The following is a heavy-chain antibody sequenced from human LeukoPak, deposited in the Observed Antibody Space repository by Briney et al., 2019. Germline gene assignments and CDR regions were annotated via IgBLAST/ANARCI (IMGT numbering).Heavy chain of an antibody. V-gene: IGHV3-23*01. Sequence: GGSLRLSCAASGFTFSSYAMSWVRQAPGKGLGWVSAISGSGGSTYYADSVKDRFTISRDNSKNTLYLQMNSLRAEDTAVYYCAKDPGVVPAHYFDYWGQGTLVTVSS. J-gene: IGHJ4*02. CDR1: GFTFSSYA. D-gene: IGHD2-2*01. CDR2: ISGSGGST. CDR3: AKDPGVVPAHYFDY.